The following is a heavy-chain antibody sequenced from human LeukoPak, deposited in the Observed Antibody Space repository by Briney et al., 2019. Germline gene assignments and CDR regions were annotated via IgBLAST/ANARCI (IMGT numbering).Heavy chain of an antibody. CDR3: ARFSLGLWHYDSSGNHFDY. V-gene: IGHV3-7*03. Sequence: GGSLRLSCAASGFIFNTFWMNWVRLTPGKGLEWVAKINQDGSDMYYVDSVKGRFFVSRDNARNLVYLQMNSLRVDDTAVYYCARFSLGLWHYDSSGNHFDYWGQGTLVTVSS. CDR2: INQDGSDM. J-gene: IGHJ4*02. D-gene: IGHD3-22*01. CDR1: GFIFNTFW.